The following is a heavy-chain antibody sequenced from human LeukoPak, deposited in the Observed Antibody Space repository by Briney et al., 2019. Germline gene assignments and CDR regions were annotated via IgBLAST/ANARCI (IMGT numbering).Heavy chain of an antibody. D-gene: IGHD3-16*01. V-gene: IGHV3-74*01. J-gene: IGHJ4*02. CDR2: IVTDGSTT. CDR3: ARAASAWSIDY. CDR1: GFTFSTYW. Sequence: PGGSLRLSCAASGFTFSTYWMHWVRQAPGTGLVWVSRIVTDGSTTNYADSVKGRFTISRDNAKNTLYLQMNSLRADDTAVYYCARAASAWSIDYWGQGSLVTVSS.